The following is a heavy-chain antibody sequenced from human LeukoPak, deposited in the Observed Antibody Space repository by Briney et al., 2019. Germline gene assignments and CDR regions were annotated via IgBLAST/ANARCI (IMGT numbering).Heavy chain of an antibody. CDR1: GGSFSGYY. Sequence: SETLSLTCAVYGGSFSGYYWSWIRQPPGKGLEWIGEINHSGSTNYNPSLKSRVTISVDTSKNQFSLKLSSVTAADTAVYYCARLPRREKQLADYWGQGTLVTVSS. CDR2: INHSGST. V-gene: IGHV4-34*01. CDR3: ARLPRREKQLADY. D-gene: IGHD6-6*01. J-gene: IGHJ4*02.